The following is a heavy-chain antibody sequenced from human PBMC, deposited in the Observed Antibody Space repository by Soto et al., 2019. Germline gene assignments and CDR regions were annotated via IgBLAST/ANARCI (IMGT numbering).Heavy chain of an antibody. CDR2: IYATGTT. CDR1: GASISGYY. V-gene: IGHV4-4*07. Sequence: SETLSLTCTVSGASISGYYWSWIRKSAGKGLEWIGRIYATGTTDYNPSLKSRVMMSVDTSKKQFSLRSRSVTAADTAVYYCVRDGTKTLRDWFDPWGQGISVTVSS. CDR3: VRDGTKTLRDWFDP. J-gene: IGHJ5*02. D-gene: IGHD1-1*01.